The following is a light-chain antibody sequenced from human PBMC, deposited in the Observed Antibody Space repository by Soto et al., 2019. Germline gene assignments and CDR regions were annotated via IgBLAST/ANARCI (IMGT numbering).Light chain of an antibody. CDR3: KQLNIYP. J-gene: IGKJ4*01. Sequence: DIQLTQSPSFLSASVGDRVTITCRASQGISSYLAWYQQKPGKAPKLLIYAASTLQSGVPSRFSGSGSGTEFPLTISTLQPEDFETYNCKQLNIYPFGGGTKVEIK. V-gene: IGKV1-9*01. CDR1: QGISSY. CDR2: AAS.